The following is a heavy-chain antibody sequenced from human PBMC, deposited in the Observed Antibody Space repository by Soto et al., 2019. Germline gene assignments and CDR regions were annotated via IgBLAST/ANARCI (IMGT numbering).Heavy chain of an antibody. CDR2: IYWNDDK. Sequence: SGPTLVNPTQTLTLTCTFSGFSLSTSGVGVGWIRQPPGKALEWLALIYWNDDKRYSPSLKSRLTITKDTSKNQVVLTMTNMDPVDTATYYCAHSPQTYYDFWSGYQPIYYYYGMDVWGQGTTVTVSS. V-gene: IGHV2-5*01. CDR3: AHSPQTYYDFWSGYQPIYYYYGMDV. CDR1: GFSLSTSGVG. J-gene: IGHJ6*02. D-gene: IGHD3-3*01.